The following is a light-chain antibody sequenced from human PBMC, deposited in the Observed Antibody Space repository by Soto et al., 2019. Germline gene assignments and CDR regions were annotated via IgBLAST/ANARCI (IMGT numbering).Light chain of an antibody. CDR3: SSYTSSSTYV. J-gene: IGLJ1*01. Sequence: QSARTQPASVSLSPGQSITMSCTGTSSDVGGYNYVSWYQQHPGKAPKLMIYEVSNRPSGVSNRFSGSKSGNTASLTISGLQAEDEADYYCSSYTSSSTYVFGTGTKVTVL. V-gene: IGLV2-14*01. CDR2: EVS. CDR1: SSDVGGYNY.